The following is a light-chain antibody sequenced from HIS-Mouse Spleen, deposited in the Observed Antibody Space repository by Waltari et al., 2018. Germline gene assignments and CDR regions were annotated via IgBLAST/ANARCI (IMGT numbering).Light chain of an antibody. Sequence: SYELTQPPSVSVSPGQTARITCPGDALPKKYAYWYQQRSRQAPVQVIYEDSKRPSGSPERFSGSSSGTMATLTISGAQVEDEADYYCYSTDSSGNHRVFGGGTKLTVL. J-gene: IGLJ2*01. CDR3: YSTDSSGNHRV. CDR2: EDS. CDR1: ALPKKY. V-gene: IGLV3-10*01.